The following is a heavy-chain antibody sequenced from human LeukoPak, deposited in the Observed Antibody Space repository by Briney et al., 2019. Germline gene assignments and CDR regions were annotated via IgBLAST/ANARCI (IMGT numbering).Heavy chain of an antibody. Sequence: PGGSLRLSCAASGFTFSSYGMHWVRQAPGKGLEWVAFIRYDGSNKYYADSVKGRFTISRDNSKNTLYLQMNSLRAEDTAVYYCAKALQYYDFWSGYLGHFDYWGQGTLVTVSS. D-gene: IGHD3-3*01. V-gene: IGHV3-30*02. CDR2: IRYDGSNK. CDR1: GFTFSSYG. CDR3: AKALQYYDFWSGYLGHFDY. J-gene: IGHJ4*02.